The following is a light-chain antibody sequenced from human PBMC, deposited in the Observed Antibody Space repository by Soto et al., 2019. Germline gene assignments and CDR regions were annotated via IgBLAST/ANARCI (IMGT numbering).Light chain of an antibody. CDR3: GTWDSSLSAVV. CDR2: ENN. V-gene: IGLV1-51*02. J-gene: IGLJ2*01. CDR1: SSNIGNNY. Sequence: QAVLTQPPSVSAAPGQKVTISCSGSSSNIGNNYVSWYQQLPGTAPKLLIYENNKRPSGIPDRFSGSKSGTSATLGITGRQTGDEADYYCGTWDSSLSAVVFGGGTKLNVL.